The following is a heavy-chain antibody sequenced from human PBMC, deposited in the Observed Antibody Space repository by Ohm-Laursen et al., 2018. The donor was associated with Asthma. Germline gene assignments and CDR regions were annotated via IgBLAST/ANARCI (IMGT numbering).Heavy chain of an antibody. J-gene: IGHJ6*02. Sequence: SLRLSCSASGFTFRSYAMHWVRQAPGKGLEWVAVGGSYYDGGLKYYADSVNGRFTISRDNSKNTLYLQMNSLRAEDTAVYYCAKGISDIVVVVAATPDYYYGMDVWGQGTTVTVSS. CDR1: GFTFRSYA. V-gene: IGHV3-30-3*01. D-gene: IGHD2-15*01. CDR2: GGSYYDGGLK. CDR3: AKGISDIVVVVAATPDYYYGMDV.